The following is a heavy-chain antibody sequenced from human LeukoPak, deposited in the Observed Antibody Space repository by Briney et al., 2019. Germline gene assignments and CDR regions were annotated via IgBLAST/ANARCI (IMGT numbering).Heavy chain of an antibody. CDR2: ISATSSDI. Sequence: GGSLRLSCAASGFIFSSYSMSWVRQAPGKGLEWVSLISATSSDINYAESVRGRFTISRDNAKNSLFLQMDSLRAEDTAIYYCAKGLFSAYDKYLDSWGQGTLVTVSS. V-gene: IGHV3-21*04. CDR3: AKGLFSAYDKYLDS. D-gene: IGHD5-12*01. J-gene: IGHJ4*02. CDR1: GFIFSSYS.